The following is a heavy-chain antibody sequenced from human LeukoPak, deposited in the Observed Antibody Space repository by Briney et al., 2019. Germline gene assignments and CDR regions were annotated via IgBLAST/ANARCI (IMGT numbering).Heavy chain of an antibody. V-gene: IGHV3-21*01. CDR2: ISSSSSRSSNI. Sequence: PGGSLRLSCAASGFTFSIYSMSWVRQAPGKGLEWVSSISSSSSRSSNIYYADSVKGRFTISRDNAKNSLHLQMNSLRAEDTAVYYCAIWGTDQNYWGQGTLVTVSS. D-gene: IGHD3-16*01. CDR3: AIWGTDQNY. J-gene: IGHJ4*02. CDR1: GFTFSIYS.